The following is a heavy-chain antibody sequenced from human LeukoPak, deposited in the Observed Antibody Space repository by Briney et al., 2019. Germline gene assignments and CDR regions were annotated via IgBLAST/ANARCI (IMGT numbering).Heavy chain of an antibody. CDR2: IWHDGSNK. Sequence: PGGSLRLSCAASGFTFSSSVMHWVRQAPGKGLEWVAIIWHDGSNKYYADSVKGRFSISRDNSKNTLYLQMDNLRVDDTAVYFCAREEDSYNRPWGQGTLVTVSS. CDR1: GFTFSSSV. J-gene: IGHJ5*02. D-gene: IGHD5-24*01. CDR3: AREEDSYNRP. V-gene: IGHV3-33*01.